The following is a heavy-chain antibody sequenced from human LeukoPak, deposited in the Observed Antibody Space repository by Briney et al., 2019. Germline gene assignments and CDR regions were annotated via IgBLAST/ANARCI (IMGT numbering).Heavy chain of an antibody. J-gene: IGHJ4*02. V-gene: IGHV3-30*02. CDR2: IGYDGSKM. Sequence: GALRLSCAASGFTFSSYGMHWVRQAPGKGLEWVAFIGYDGSKMYYVDSVKGRFTISRDNSENTLYLQMNSLRTEDTALYYCAKDNRISYIDYWGQGTLVTVSS. CDR3: AKDNRISYIDY. D-gene: IGHD3-16*01. CDR1: GFTFSSYG.